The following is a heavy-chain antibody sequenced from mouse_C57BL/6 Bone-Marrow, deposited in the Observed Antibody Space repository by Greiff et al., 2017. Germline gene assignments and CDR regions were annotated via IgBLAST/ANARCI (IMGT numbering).Heavy chain of an antibody. J-gene: IGHJ3*01. V-gene: IGHV5-17*01. CDR2: ISSGSSTI. CDR3: ARLFAY. Sequence: EVKLMESGGGLVKPGGSLKLSCAASGFTFSDYGMHWVCQAPEKGLEWVAYISSGSSTIYYADTVKGRFTISRDNAKNTLFLQMTSLRSEDTAMYYCARLFAYWGQGTLVTVSA. CDR1: GFTFSDYG.